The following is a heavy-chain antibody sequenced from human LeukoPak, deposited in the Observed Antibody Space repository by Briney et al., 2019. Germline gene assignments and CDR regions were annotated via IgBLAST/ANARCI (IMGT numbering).Heavy chain of an antibody. CDR3: AKVLRSHPTSFDY. CDR2: IRYDGSNK. V-gene: IGHV3-30*02. CDR1: GFTFSSYG. D-gene: IGHD3-10*01. J-gene: IGHJ4*02. Sequence: PGGSLTLSCAASGFTFSSYGMHWVRQAPGKGLEWVAFIRYDGSNKYYADSVKGRFTISRDNSKNTLYLQMNSLRAEDTAVYYCAKVLRSHPTSFDYWGQGTLVTVSS.